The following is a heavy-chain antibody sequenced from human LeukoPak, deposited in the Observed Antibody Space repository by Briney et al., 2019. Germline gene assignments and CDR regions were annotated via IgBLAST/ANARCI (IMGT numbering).Heavy chain of an antibody. CDR3: ARVAGGSGSYYNLFDP. CDR2: IIPIFGTA. CDR1: GGTFGSYA. D-gene: IGHD3-10*01. Sequence: SVKVSCKASGGTFGSYAISWVRQAPGQGLEWMGGIIPIFGTANYAQKFQGRVTITADESTSTAYMELSSLRSEDTAVYYCARVAGGSGSYYNLFDPWGQGTLVTVSS. J-gene: IGHJ5*02. V-gene: IGHV1-69*13.